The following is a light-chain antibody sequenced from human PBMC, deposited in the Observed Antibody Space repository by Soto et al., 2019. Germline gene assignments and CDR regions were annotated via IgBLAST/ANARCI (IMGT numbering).Light chain of an antibody. J-gene: IGKJ4*01. CDR3: QQYGSSPLT. V-gene: IGKV3-20*01. CDR1: QYVSTTF. CDR2: GTS. Sequence: EIVLTQSPGTLSLSPGERATLSCRASQYVSTTFFAWYQQKPGQAPRLLIYGTSNRATGIPDRFSGSGSGTDFPLTISSPEPEDFALYYCQQYGSSPLTFGGGTRMEIK.